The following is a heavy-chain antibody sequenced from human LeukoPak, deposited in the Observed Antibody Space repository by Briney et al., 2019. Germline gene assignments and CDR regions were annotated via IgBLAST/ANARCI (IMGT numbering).Heavy chain of an antibody. CDR2: INPNSGGT. J-gene: IGHJ4*02. D-gene: IGHD3-3*01. V-gene: IGHV1-2*02. Sequence: GASVKVSCKASGYTLTGYYMHWVRQAPGQGLEWMGWINPNSGGTNYAQKFQGRVTMTRDTSISTAYMELSRLRSDDTAVYYYAREITIFGVVIIRLFGDYWGQGTLVTVSS. CDR1: GYTLTGYY. CDR3: AREITIFGVVIIRLFGDY.